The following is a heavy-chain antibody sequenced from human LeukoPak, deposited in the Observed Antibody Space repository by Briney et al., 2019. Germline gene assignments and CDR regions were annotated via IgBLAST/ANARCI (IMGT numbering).Heavy chain of an antibody. Sequence: SETLSLTCTVSGGSISSYYWSWIRQPPGKGLEWIGYIYYSGSTNYNPSLKSRVTISVDTSKNQFSLKLSSVTAADTAVYYCARGTGIAAAGVIYYYYMDVWGKGTTVTVSS. CDR3: ARGTGIAAAGVIYYYYMDV. J-gene: IGHJ6*03. CDR1: GGSISSYY. V-gene: IGHV4-59*01. CDR2: IYYSGST. D-gene: IGHD6-13*01.